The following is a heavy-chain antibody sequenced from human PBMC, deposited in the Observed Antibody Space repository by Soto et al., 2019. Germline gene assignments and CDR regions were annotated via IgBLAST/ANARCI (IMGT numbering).Heavy chain of an antibody. CDR1: GGSISSGGYY. D-gene: IGHD3-3*01. Sequence: PSETLSLTCTVSGGSISSGGYYWSWIRQSPGKGLEWIGYIHYSGHSTNYNPSLRGRVSMSVDTSKNQFSLNVSSVTAADTAVYFCAVERPAPIWGQGTLVTVSS. CDR3: AVERPAPI. CDR2: IHYSGHST. J-gene: IGHJ4*02. V-gene: IGHV4-61*08.